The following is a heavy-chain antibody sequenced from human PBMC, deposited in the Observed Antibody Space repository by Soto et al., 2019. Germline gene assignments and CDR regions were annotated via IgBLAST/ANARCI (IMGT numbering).Heavy chain of an antibody. CDR1: GFTFSSYD. V-gene: IGHV3-13*01. Sequence: EVQLVESGGGLVQPGGSLRLSCAASGFTFSSYDMHWVRQATGKGLEWVSAIGTAGDTYYPGSVKGRFTIYRENAKNSLYLQMNSLRAGDTAVYYCARGLLDYGSYYFDYWGQGTLVTVSS. J-gene: IGHJ4*02. CDR3: ARGLLDYGSYYFDY. CDR2: IGTAGDT. D-gene: IGHD4-17*01.